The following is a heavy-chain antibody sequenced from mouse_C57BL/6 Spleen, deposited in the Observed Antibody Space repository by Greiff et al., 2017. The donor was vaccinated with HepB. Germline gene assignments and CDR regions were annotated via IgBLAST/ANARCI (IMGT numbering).Heavy chain of an antibody. CDR3: ARPTMVTTGFAY. D-gene: IGHD2-9*01. CDR1: GYTFTCYW. Sequence: VQLQQPGTELVKPASSVPLSCTSSGYTFTCYWMHCVKQSPGHGLEWIGNINPSNCGTNYNEKFKSKATLTVDKSSSTAYMQLSSLTSEDSAVYYCARPTMVTTGFAYWGQGTLVTVSA. J-gene: IGHJ3*01. CDR2: INPSNCGT. V-gene: IGHV1-53*01.